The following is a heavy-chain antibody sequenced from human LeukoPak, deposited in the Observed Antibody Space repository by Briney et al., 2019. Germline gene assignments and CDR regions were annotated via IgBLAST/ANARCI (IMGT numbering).Heavy chain of an antibody. D-gene: IGHD3-16*01. CDR1: GFTFRSYW. CDR3: ARVRWGGRYYSDC. CDR2: INNDGKST. V-gene: IGHV3-74*01. Sequence: PGGSLRLSCASSGFTFRSYWMHWVRQAPGKGLVGVSRINNDGKSTNYADSVKGRFTNSRDNAKNTLYLQMNSVRAEDTAVYYCARVRWGGRYYSDCWGQGTLVTASS. J-gene: IGHJ4*02.